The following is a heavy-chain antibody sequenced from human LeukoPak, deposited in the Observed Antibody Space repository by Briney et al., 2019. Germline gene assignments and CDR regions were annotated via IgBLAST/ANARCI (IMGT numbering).Heavy chain of an antibody. Sequence: SETLSLTCAVYGGSFSGYYWTYLRQPPGKGLEWIGEINNGGTTNYNPSLKSRVTVSVDASKNQFSLKLSSVTAADTALYYCARRRTTRAFDIWGQGTMVTVSS. V-gene: IGHV4-34*01. CDR3: ARRRTTRAFDI. CDR2: INNGGTT. D-gene: IGHD4-11*01. J-gene: IGHJ3*02. CDR1: GGSFSGYY.